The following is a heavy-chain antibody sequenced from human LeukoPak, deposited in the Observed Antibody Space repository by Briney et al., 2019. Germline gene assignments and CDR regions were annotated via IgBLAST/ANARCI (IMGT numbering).Heavy chain of an antibody. CDR1: GFTFSSYA. CDR3: TTDGDIVATILGY. CDR2: IKSKTDGGTT. Sequence: GGSLRLSCAASGFTFSSYAMSWVRQAPGKGLEWVGRIKSKTDGGTTDYAAPVKGRFTISRDDSKNTLYLQMNSLKTEDTAVYYCTTDGDIVATILGYWGQGTLVTVSS. J-gene: IGHJ4*02. V-gene: IGHV3-15*01. D-gene: IGHD5-12*01.